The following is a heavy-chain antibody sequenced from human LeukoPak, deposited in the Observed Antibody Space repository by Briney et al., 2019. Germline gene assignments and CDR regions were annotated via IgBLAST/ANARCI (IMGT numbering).Heavy chain of an antibody. D-gene: IGHD2-15*01. V-gene: IGHV3-30-3*01. J-gene: IGHJ4*02. CDR1: GFTFSSYA. Sequence: GGSLRLSCAASGFTFSSYAMHWVRQAPGKGLEWVAVISYDGSNKYYADSVKGRFTISRDNSKNTLYLQMNSLRAEDTAVYCCAVAATLLEEYFDYWGQGTLVTVSS. CDR2: ISYDGSNK. CDR3: AVAATLLEEYFDY.